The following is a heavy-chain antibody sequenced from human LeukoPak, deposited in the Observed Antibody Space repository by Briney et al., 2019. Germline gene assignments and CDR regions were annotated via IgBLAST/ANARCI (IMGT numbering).Heavy chain of an antibody. CDR1: GYSFTSYW. CDR3: ARQTRYCSGGSCYSLYYYGMDA. CDR2: IYPGDSGT. Sequence: PGESLKISCKGSGYSFTSYWIGWVRQMPGKGLEWMGIIYPGDSGTRYSPSFQGQVTISADKSIRTAYLQWSSLKASDTAMYYCARQTRYCSGGSCYSLYYYGMDAWGKGTTVTVSS. D-gene: IGHD2-15*01. J-gene: IGHJ6*04. V-gene: IGHV5-51*01.